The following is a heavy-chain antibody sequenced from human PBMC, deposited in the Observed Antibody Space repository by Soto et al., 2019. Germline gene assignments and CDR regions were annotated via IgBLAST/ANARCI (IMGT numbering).Heavy chain of an antibody. V-gene: IGHV4-34*01. Sequence: KTSETLSLTCAVYGGSFSGYYWSWIRQPPGKGLEWIGEINHSGSTNYNPSLKSRVTISVDTSKNQFSLKLSSVTAADTAVYYCARGHVTTVTTSDYYYGMDVWGQGTTVTVSS. CDR2: INHSGST. D-gene: IGHD4-4*01. CDR3: ARGHVTTVTTSDYYYGMDV. CDR1: GGSFSGYY. J-gene: IGHJ6*02.